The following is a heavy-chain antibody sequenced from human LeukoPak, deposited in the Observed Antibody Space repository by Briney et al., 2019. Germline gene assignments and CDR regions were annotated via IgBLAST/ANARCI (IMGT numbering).Heavy chain of an antibody. Sequence: GGSLRLSCAASAFTFSNYGLYWVRQAPGKGLEWVTFIRHDESDKYYTDSVRGRFTISRDNSKNTLYLQMNSLRLEDTAVYYCAKDPRYYDGSGYHAGYYNYMDVWGKGTTVTISS. CDR1: AFTFSNYG. D-gene: IGHD3-22*01. J-gene: IGHJ6*03. V-gene: IGHV3-30*02. CDR3: AKDPRYYDGSGYHAGYYNYMDV. CDR2: IRHDESDK.